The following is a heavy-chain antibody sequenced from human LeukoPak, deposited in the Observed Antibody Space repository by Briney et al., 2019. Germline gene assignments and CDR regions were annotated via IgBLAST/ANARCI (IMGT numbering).Heavy chain of an antibody. D-gene: IGHD6-13*01. J-gene: IGHJ4*02. CDR2: INHNGNVN. V-gene: IGHV3-7*01. CDR3: ARDYRSSSWYDY. Sequence: PGGSLRLSCAASGFTFSSYWMNWARQAPGKGLEWVASINHNGNVNYYVDSVKGRFTISRDNSKNTLYLQMNSLRAEDTAVYYCARDYRSSSWYDYWGQGTLVTVSS. CDR1: GFTFSSYW.